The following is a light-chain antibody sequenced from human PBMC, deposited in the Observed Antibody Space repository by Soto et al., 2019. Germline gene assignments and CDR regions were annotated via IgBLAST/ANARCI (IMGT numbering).Light chain of an antibody. Sequence: QPVLTQSPSASASLGASVKLTCTLSSGHSSYTIAWHQQQPEKGPRYLMNLNSDGSHNRGDGIPDRFSGSSSGAERYLTISSLQSEDEADYYCQTWGTGMVFGGGTKVTVL. V-gene: IGLV4-69*01. CDR3: QTWGTGMV. J-gene: IGLJ3*02. CDR2: LNSDGSH. CDR1: SGHSSYT.